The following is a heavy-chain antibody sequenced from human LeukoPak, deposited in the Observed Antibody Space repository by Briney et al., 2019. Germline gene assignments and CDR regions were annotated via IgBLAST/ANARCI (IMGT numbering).Heavy chain of an antibody. CDR2: ISAYNDNT. V-gene: IGHV1-18*04. Sequence: ASVKVSCKASGYTFTSYGISWVRQAPGQGLEWMGWISAYNDNTNYAQKLQGRVTMTTDTSTSTAYMELRSLRSDDTAVYYCARGVVYGSGMVPSDYWGQGTLVTVSS. J-gene: IGHJ4*02. CDR1: GYTFTSYG. CDR3: ARGVVYGSGMVPSDY. D-gene: IGHD3-10*01.